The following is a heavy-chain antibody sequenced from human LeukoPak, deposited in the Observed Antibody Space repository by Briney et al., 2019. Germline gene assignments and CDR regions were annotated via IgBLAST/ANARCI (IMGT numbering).Heavy chain of an antibody. V-gene: IGHV7-4-1*02. Sequence: ASVKVSCKASGYTFTSYAMNWVRQAPGQGLEWMGWINTNTGNPTYAQGFTGRFVFSLDTSVSTAYLQISSLKAEDTAVYYCARPIGDYYDSSGYYNWFDPWGQGTLVTVSS. J-gene: IGHJ5*02. CDR2: INTNTGNP. D-gene: IGHD3-22*01. CDR3: ARPIGDYYDSSGYYNWFDP. CDR1: GYTFTSYA.